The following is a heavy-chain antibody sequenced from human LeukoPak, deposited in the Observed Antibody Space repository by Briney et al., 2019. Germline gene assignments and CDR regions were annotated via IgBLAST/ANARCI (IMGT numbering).Heavy chain of an antibody. V-gene: IGHV3-21*01. CDR3: ARDCSSTSCYDY. D-gene: IGHD2-2*01. CDR1: GFTFSSYS. CDR2: ISSSSSYI. J-gene: IGHJ4*02. Sequence: GGSLRLSCAASGFTFSSYSMNWVRQAPGRGLEWVSSISSSSSYIYYADSVKGRFTISRDNAKNSLYLQMNSLRAEDTAVYYCARDCSSTSCYDYWGQGTLVTVSS.